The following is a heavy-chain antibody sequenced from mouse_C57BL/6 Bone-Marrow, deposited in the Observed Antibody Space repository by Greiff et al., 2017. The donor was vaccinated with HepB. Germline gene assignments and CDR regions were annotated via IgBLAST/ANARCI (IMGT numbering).Heavy chain of an antibody. D-gene: IGHD2-4*01. V-gene: IGHV1-54*01. CDR3: ARGDDCDGAGAWFAY. CDR2: INPGSGGT. Sequence: QVQLQQSGAELVRPGTSVKVSCKASGYAFTNYLIEWVKQRPGQGLEWIGVINPGSGGTNYNEKFKGKATLTADKSSSTAYMQLSRLTSEDSAVYFCARGDDCDGAGAWFAYWGQVALVTVSA. CDR1: GYAFTNYL. J-gene: IGHJ3*01.